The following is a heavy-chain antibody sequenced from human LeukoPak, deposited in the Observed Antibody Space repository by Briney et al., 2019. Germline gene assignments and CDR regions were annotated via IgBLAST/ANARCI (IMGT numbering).Heavy chain of an antibody. J-gene: IGHJ4*02. D-gene: IGHD3-10*01. Sequence: PGGSLRLSCAASGFTFSSYSMNWVRQAPGKGLEWVSSISSSSSYIYYADSVKGRFTVSRDNAKNSLYLQMNSLGAEDTAVYYCASGLWFGEPKGYWGQGTLVTVSS. CDR3: ASGLWFGEPKGY. CDR1: GFTFSSYS. V-gene: IGHV3-21*01. CDR2: ISSSSSYI.